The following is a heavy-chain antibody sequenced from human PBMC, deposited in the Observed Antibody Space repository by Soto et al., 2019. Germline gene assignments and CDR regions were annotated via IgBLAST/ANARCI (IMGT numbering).Heavy chain of an antibody. Sequence: QVPLVQSGAEVKKPGASVKVSCKASGYTFTSYGISWVRQAPGQGLEWMGWISAYNGNTNYAQKLQGRVTMTTDTSTGTADMELRSLGSDAAAVYYCARDQYWRGFPVYWGQGTLVTVSS. CDR2: ISAYNGNT. D-gene: IGHD2-8*02. CDR1: GYTFTSYG. CDR3: ARDQYWRGFPVY. J-gene: IGHJ4*02. V-gene: IGHV1-18*01.